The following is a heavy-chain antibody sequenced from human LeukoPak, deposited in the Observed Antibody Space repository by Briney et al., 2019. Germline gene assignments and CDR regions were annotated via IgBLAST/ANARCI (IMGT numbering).Heavy chain of an antibody. V-gene: IGHV1-8*03. Sequence: ASVKVSCKASGYSFTSYDINWVRQATGQGLEWMGWMNPNRGDTGYAQKFQGRVTITRNTSISTAYMELSSLRSEDTAVCYCARGLWGDFWSGDYYYYYMDVWGEGTTVTVSS. D-gene: IGHD3-3*01. CDR3: ARGLWGDFWSGDYYYYYMDV. CDR2: MNPNRGDT. J-gene: IGHJ6*03. CDR1: GYSFTSYD.